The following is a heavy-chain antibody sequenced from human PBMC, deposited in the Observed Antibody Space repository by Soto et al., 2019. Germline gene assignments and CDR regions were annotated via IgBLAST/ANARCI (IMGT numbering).Heavy chain of an antibody. D-gene: IGHD3-9*01. V-gene: IGHV3-23*01. J-gene: IGHJ4*02. Sequence: GGSLRLSCAASGFTFNSYAMSWVRQAPGKGLEWVSSISGSGGSTYYADSGKGRLTISRDNSKNTLCLQMNSLRAEDTAVYYCAKDRPYDILTGYYYFDNWGQGTLVTVSS. CDR2: ISGSGGST. CDR1: GFTFNSYA. CDR3: AKDRPYDILTGYYYFDN.